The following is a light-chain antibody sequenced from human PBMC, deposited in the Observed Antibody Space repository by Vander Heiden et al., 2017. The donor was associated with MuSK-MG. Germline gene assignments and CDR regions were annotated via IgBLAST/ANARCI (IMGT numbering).Light chain of an antibody. J-gene: IGLJ1*01. V-gene: IGLV3-21*02. CDR3: QVWERSSDHSV. Sequence: SYVLTQPPSVSVAPGQTARATCGAHNLGRTIVHWYQQTPGQAPVLSVYDDGHRPPGIPDRFTASNSGNTTTLTITRVEAEDEAEYYCQVWERSSDHSVFGTGTKVTVL. CDR1: NLGRTI. CDR2: DDG.